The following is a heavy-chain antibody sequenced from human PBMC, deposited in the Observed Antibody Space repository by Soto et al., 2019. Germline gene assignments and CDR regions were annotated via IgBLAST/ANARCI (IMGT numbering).Heavy chain of an antibody. CDR1: EDSFTSYW. CDR3: TRQLLDDTPSDYYHQDMGV. J-gene: IGHJ6*01. CDR2: IYPGASDT. V-gene: IGHV5-51*01. Sequence: GESLKICCKGSEDSFTSYWIGCVRQMPGKGLAWMGIIYPGASDTRYSASFQGQVTISAYKSISTAFLQWSSLKASDAAMYYSTRQLLDDTPSDYYHQDMGVRGQVNTGTESS. D-gene: IGHD2-15*01.